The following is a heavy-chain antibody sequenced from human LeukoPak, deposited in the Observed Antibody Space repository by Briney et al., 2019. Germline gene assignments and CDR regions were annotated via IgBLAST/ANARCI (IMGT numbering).Heavy chain of an antibody. Sequence: ASVRVSCETSGYTFLNFAVSWVRQAPGQGLEWIGWISPYNGNTHSALNLRGRLSVTTDTSTSTAYMELRSLTSDDTAIYYCVREKRYCNSTSICGGDYWGHGTRVTVCS. D-gene: IGHD2-21*01. J-gene: IGHJ4*01. CDR2: ISPYNGNT. CDR1: GYTFLNFA. CDR3: VREKRYCNSTSICGGDY. V-gene: IGHV1-18*01.